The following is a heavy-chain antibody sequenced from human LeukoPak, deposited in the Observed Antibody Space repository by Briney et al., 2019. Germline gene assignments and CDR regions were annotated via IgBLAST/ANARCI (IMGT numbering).Heavy chain of an antibody. D-gene: IGHD3-22*01. CDR2: TNPNSGNT. Sequence: GASVKVSCKASGYTFTSYDINWVRQATGQGLEWMGWTNPNSGNTGYAQKFQGRVTMTRNTSVSTAYMELSSLRSEDTAVYYCARGHGVWYYFDSSGSLFDYWGQGTLVTVSS. J-gene: IGHJ4*02. CDR1: GYTFTSYD. V-gene: IGHV1-8*01. CDR3: ARGHGVWYYFDSSGSLFDY.